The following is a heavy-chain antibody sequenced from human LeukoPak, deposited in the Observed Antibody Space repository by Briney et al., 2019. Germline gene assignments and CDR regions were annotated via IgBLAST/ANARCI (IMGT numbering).Heavy chain of an antibody. V-gene: IGHV3-30*03. CDR3: ARGLGGSSGCFGY. D-gene: IGHD6-19*01. J-gene: IGHJ4*02. CDR1: GFTFSTYG. Sequence: GGSLRLSCAASGFTFSTYGIHWVRQAPGKGLEWVAVISYDGSNKYYADSVKGRFTISRDNSKNTLYLQMNSLRAEDTAVYYCARGLGGSSGCFGYWGQGTLVTVSS. CDR2: ISYDGSNK.